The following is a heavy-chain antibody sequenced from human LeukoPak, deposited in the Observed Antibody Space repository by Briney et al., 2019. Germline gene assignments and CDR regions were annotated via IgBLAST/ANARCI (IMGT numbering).Heavy chain of an antibody. Sequence: ASVKVSCKASGYTFTSYGISWVRQAPGQGLEWMGWISAYNGNTNYAQKPQGRVTMTTDTSTRIAYMELRSLRSDDTAVYYCARSKWLRTIGYFDYWGQGTLVTVSS. CDR3: ARSKWLRTIGYFDY. CDR1: GYTFTSYG. D-gene: IGHD5-12*01. V-gene: IGHV1-18*01. J-gene: IGHJ4*02. CDR2: ISAYNGNT.